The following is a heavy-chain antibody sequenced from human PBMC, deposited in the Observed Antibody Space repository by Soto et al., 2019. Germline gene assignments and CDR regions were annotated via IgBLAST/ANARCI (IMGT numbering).Heavy chain of an antibody. CDR1: GGSISSGDYY. V-gene: IGHV4-30-4*01. CDR2: IYYSGST. CDR3: AHYSSGRPSDI. J-gene: IGHJ3*02. Sequence: QVQLQESGPGLVKPSQTLSLTCTVSGGSISSGDYYWSWIRQPPGKGLEWIGYIYYSGSTYYNPSLKSRLNLAVHTPKNQFSLKLSSVTAVDTSVHHCAHYSSGRPSDIWGQGTMVTVSS. D-gene: IGHD5-18*01.